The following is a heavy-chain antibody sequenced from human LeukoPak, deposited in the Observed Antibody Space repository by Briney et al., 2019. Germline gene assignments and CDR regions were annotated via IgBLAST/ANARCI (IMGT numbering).Heavy chain of an antibody. CDR3: ARGYYDSSGYYHFDY. CDR1: GGSISSSSYY. D-gene: IGHD3-22*01. CDR2: IYYSGST. J-gene: IGHJ4*02. V-gene: IGHV4-39*07. Sequence: SETLSLTCTVSGGSISSSSYYWGWIRQPPGKGLEWIGSIYYSGSTYYNPSLKSRVTISVDTSKNQFSLKLSSVTAADTAVYYCARGYYDSSGYYHFDYWGQGTLVTVSS.